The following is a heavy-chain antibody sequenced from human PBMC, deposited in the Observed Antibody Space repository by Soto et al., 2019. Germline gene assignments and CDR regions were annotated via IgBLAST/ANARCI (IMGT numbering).Heavy chain of an antibody. CDR3: ARGYGGYFHWFDP. Sequence: VQLVQSGAEVKKPGASEKVSCKASGHTFTSYAMHWVRQAPGQRLEWMGWINAGNGNTKYSQKFQGRVTITRDTSASTAYMDLSSLRSEDTAVYYCARGYGGYFHWFDPWVQGTLVTVSS. CDR1: GHTFTSYA. J-gene: IGHJ5*02. CDR2: INAGNGNT. V-gene: IGHV1-3*01. D-gene: IGHD4-17*01.